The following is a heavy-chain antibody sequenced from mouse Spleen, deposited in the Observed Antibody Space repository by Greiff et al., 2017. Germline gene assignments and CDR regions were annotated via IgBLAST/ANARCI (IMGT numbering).Heavy chain of an antibody. CDR2: ISSGGSYT. Sequence: VQLKESGGGLVKPGGSLKLSCAASGFTFSSYAMSWVRQTPEKRLEWVATISSGGSYTYYPDSVKGRFTISRDNAKNTLYLQMSSLRSEDTAMYYCARLTTATPYYYAMDYWGQGTSVTVSS. V-gene: IGHV5-9-3*01. CDR3: ARLTTATPYYYAMDY. J-gene: IGHJ4*01. CDR1: GFTFSSYA. D-gene: IGHD1-2*01.